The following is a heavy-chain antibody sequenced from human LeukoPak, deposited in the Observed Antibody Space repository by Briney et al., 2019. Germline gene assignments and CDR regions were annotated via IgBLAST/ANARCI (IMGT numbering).Heavy chain of an antibody. D-gene: IGHD3-16*01. V-gene: IGHV3-74*01. CDR3: ARGGGLDV. Sequence: QSGGSLRLSCAASGFPFHNYWMHWVRQAPGKGLVWVSRINSDGSSTGYADSVRGRFTVSRDNAKNTLYLQMSNLRAEDTAVSFCARGGGLDVWGQGATVTVSS. CDR2: INSDGSST. J-gene: IGHJ6*02. CDR1: GFPFHNYW.